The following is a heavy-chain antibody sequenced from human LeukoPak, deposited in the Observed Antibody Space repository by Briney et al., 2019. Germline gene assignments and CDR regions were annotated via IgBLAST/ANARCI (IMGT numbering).Heavy chain of an antibody. V-gene: IGHV3-30*14. CDR2: ISYDGSNK. J-gene: IGHJ4*02. CDR1: GFTFSSYA. D-gene: IGHD2-8*01. Sequence: QAGRSLRLSCAASGFTFSSYAMHWVRQAPGKGLEWVAVISYDGSNKYYADSVKGRFTMSRDNSKNTLYLQMNSLRAEDTAVYYCARDHASRYGVRYIDYGGQGTLVSVSS. CDR3: ARDHASRYGVRYIDY.